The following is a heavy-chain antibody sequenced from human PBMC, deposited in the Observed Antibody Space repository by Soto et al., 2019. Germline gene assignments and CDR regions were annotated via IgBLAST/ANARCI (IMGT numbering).Heavy chain of an antibody. CDR1: GDTFSFYS. D-gene: IGHD3-10*01. CDR3: ATSSGSGYRAFDY. J-gene: IGHJ4*02. V-gene: IGHV1-69*04. CDR2: VNPILSMS. Sequence: QVQLVQTGAEVKRPGSSVKVSCKASGDTFSFYSINWVRQAPGLGLEWMGRVNPILSMSNYAQRFQGRVTMTADKSPSTTYMELSGLRSEDTAMYYCATSSGSGYRAFDYWGQGALVTVSS.